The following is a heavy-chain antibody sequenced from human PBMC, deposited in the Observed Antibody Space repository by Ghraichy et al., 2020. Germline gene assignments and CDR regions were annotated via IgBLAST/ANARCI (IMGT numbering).Heavy chain of an antibody. CDR3: ARHLSASYYPLYYFDH. D-gene: IGHD1-26*01. J-gene: IGHJ4*02. CDR1: GASTRSHY. V-gene: IGHV4-59*08. Sequence: ETLSLTCSVSGASTRSHYWTWIRQPPGKGLEWIGYIYYSGSTNYNPSLKSRATISVDTSKNQFSLKLSSVTAADTAVYYCARHLSASYYPLYYFDHWVQGTLVTVSS. CDR2: IYYSGST.